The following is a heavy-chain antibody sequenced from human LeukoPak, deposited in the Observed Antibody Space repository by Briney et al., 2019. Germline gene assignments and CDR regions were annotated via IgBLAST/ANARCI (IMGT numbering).Heavy chain of an antibody. CDR3: ARAPIVVVIATSGGWFDP. CDR2: INHSGST. J-gene: IGHJ5*02. CDR1: GGSFSGYY. Sequence: PSETLSLTCAVYGGSFSGYYWSWIRQPPGKGLEWIGEINHSGSTNYNPSLKGRATISVDTSKNQFSLMLSSVTAADTAVYFCARAPIVVVIATSGGWFDPWGQGTLVTVSS. V-gene: IGHV4-34*01. D-gene: IGHD2-21*01.